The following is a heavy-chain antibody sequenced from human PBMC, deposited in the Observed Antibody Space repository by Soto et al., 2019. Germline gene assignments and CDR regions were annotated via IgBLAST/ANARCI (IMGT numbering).Heavy chain of an antibody. CDR3: AKESALYCDILTGLYGMDV. V-gene: IGHV3-30*18. J-gene: IGHJ6*02. Sequence: QVQLVESGGGVVQPGRSLRLSCAASGFTFSSYGMHWVRQAPGKGLEWVAVISYDGSNKYYADSVKGRFTISRDNSKNTLYMKMNSLRAEDKAVYYCAKESALYCDILTGLYGMDVWGQGTTVTVSS. CDR2: ISYDGSNK. D-gene: IGHD3-9*01. CDR1: GFTFSSYG.